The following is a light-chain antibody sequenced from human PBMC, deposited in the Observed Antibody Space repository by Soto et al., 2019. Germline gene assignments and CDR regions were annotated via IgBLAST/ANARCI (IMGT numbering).Light chain of an antibody. CDR2: EVN. J-gene: IGLJ1*01. CDR3: SSALA. CDR1: TSDVGGYNY. V-gene: IGLV2-8*01. Sequence: QSALTQPPSASGSPGQSVTISCTGTTSDVGGYNYVSWYQHHPGKAPKLMIYEVNRRPSGVPDRFSGSKSCNTASLTISGLQAEDEADYYCSSALAFGTGTKLTVL.